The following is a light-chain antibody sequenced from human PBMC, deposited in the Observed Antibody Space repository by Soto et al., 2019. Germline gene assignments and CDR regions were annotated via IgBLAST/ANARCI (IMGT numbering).Light chain of an antibody. Sequence: GDRVTITCRASQSISSWLAWYQQKPGKAPKLLIYDASSLESGVPSRFSGSGSGTEFTLTISSLQPDDLATYYCQQYNSYSITFGQGTRLRL. CDR1: QSISSW. V-gene: IGKV1-5*01. J-gene: IGKJ5*01. CDR3: QQYNSYSIT. CDR2: DAS.